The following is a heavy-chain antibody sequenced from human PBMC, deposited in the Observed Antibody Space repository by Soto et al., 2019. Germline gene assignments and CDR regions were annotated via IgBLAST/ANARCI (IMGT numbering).Heavy chain of an antibody. CDR3: ARGPFTIFGVAPAYDY. J-gene: IGHJ4*02. D-gene: IGHD3-3*01. CDR2: IYYSGST. Sequence: PSETLSLTCTVSGGSISSGGYYWSWIRQHPGKGLEWIGYIYYSGSTYCNPSLKSRVTTSVDTSKNQFSLKLSSVTAADTAVYYCARGPFTIFGVAPAYDYWGQGTLVTVSS. V-gene: IGHV4-31*03. CDR1: GGSISSGGYY.